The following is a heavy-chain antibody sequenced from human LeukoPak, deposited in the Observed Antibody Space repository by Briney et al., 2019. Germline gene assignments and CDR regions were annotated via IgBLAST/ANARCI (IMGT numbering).Heavy chain of an antibody. V-gene: IGHV4-34*01. CDR2: INHGGST. J-gene: IGHJ6*03. D-gene: IGHD2-15*01. CDR3: ARLKGGNYYYYYYMDV. CDR1: GGSFSGDF. Sequence: SETLSLTCAVYGGSFSGDFWSWIRQSPGKGLEWIGEINHGGSTTYNPSLQSRVTMSVDTSTNQISLKMTSVTAADTAVYYCARLKGGNYYYYYYMDVWGKGTTVTISS.